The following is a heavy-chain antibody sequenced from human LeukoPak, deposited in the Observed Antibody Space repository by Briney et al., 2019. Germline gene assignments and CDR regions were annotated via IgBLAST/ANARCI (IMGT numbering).Heavy chain of an antibody. J-gene: IGHJ4*02. CDR3: ARATIFGVVPSDY. CDR2: IIPIFGTA. CDR1: GGTFSSYA. V-gene: IGHV1-69*13. D-gene: IGHD3-3*01. Sequence: SVKVSCKASGGTFSSYAISWVRQAPGQGLEWMGGIIPIFGTANYAQKFQGRVTITADESTSTAYMELSSLRPEDTAVYYCARATIFGVVPSDYWGQGTLVTVSS.